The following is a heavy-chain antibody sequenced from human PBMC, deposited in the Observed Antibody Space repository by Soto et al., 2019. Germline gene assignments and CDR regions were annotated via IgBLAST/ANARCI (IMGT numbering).Heavy chain of an antibody. CDR3: ASDRGRDRHGWGDWFDH. CDR1: GGSVSNDAFY. V-gene: IGHV4-61*08. D-gene: IGHD3-10*01. J-gene: IGHJ5*02. Sequence: PSETLSLTCTVSGGSVSNDAFYWSWIRQPPGKGLEWIGYMSYIGNTNYNPSLKSRVTISVDPSKNQFSLNLRSVTAADTAMYYCASDRGRDRHGWGDWFDHCGEGIVVTVS. CDR2: MSYIGNT.